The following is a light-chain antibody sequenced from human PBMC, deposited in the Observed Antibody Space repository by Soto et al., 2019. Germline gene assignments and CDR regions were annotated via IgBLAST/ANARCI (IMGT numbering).Light chain of an antibody. CDR1: SSNIGSNY. CDR2: RNN. CDR3: AAWDDSLSGLWV. Sequence: QSVLTQPPSASGTPGQRVTISCSGSSSNIGSNYVYWYQQLPGTAPKLLIYRNNQRPSGVPDRFSGSKSGTSASLAISGLRSGDEADYYCAAWDDSLSGLWVFCGGTQLTVL. V-gene: IGLV1-47*01. J-gene: IGLJ3*02.